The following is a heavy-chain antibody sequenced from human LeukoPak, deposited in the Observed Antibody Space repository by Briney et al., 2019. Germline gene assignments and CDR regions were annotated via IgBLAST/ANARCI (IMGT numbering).Heavy chain of an antibody. V-gene: IGHV3-53*01. D-gene: IGHD6-13*01. CDR2: MYSGGTA. J-gene: IGHJ6*02. CDR1: GFIVSTSY. CDR3: ASRGIDYYYYGMDV. Sequence: PGGSLRLSCAASGFIVSTSYMSWVRQAPGKGLEWVSIMYSGGTASYADSVKGRFTVSRDNSKNTLYLQMNSLRAEDTAVYYCASRGIDYYYYGMDVWGQGTTVTVSS.